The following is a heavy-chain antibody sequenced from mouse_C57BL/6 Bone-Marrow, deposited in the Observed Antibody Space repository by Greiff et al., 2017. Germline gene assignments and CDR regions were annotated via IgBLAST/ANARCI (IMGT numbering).Heavy chain of an antibody. CDR3: AREAFSGSSPFYWYFDV. Sequence: QVQLQQSGAELARPGASVKLSCKASGYTFTSYGISWVKQRTGQGLEWIGEIYPRSGNTYYNEKFKGKATLTADKSSSTAYMELRSLTSEDSAVYFCAREAFSGSSPFYWYFDVWGTGTTVTVSS. CDR1: GYTFTSYG. J-gene: IGHJ1*03. D-gene: IGHD1-1*01. CDR2: IYPRSGNT. V-gene: IGHV1-81*01.